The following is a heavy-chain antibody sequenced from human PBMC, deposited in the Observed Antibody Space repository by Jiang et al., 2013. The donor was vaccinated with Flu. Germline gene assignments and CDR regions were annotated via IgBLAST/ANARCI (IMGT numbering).Heavy chain of an antibody. CDR2: IYPGDSDT. J-gene: IGHJ6*02. CDR1: GYSFTSYW. CDR3: ARHPSWQLGGYYYYYGMDV. V-gene: IGHV5-51*01. D-gene: IGHD6-6*01. Sequence: VQLVESGAEVKKPGESLKISCKGSGYSFTSYWIGWVRQMPGKGLEWMGIIYPGDSDTRYSPSFQGQVTISADKSISTAYLQWSSLKASDTAMYYCARHPSWQLGGYYYYYGMDVWGQGTTVTVSS.